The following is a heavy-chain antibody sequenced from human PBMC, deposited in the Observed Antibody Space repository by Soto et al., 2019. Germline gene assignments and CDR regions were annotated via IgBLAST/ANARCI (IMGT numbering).Heavy chain of an antibody. V-gene: IGHV3-30-3*01. CDR1: GFTFSSYA. CDR2: ISYDGSNK. Sequence: SGGSLRLSCAASGFTFSSYAMHWVRQAPGKGLEWVAVISYDGSNKYYADSVKGRFTISRDNSKNTLYLQMNSLRAEDTVVFYCARDVLTGSYFPRSVDYWGQGTLVTVSS. D-gene: IGHD3-10*01. CDR3: ARDVLTGSYFPRSVDY. J-gene: IGHJ4*02.